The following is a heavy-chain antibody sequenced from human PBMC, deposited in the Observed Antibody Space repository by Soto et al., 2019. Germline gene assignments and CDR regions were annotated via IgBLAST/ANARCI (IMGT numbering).Heavy chain of an antibody. CDR3: ANSFGSGSYPFDS. V-gene: IGHV3-9*01. CDR1: GFTFSNYA. Sequence: EVQLVESGGGLVQPGRSLRLSCAASGFTFSNYAMHRVRQAPGKGLEWVSLITWNSGSLSYADSVKGRFTISRDNAKNSLYLDMNSLRPEDTALYYCANSFGSGSYPFDSWGQGTLVTVSS. CDR2: ITWNSGSL. J-gene: IGHJ4*02. D-gene: IGHD3-10*01.